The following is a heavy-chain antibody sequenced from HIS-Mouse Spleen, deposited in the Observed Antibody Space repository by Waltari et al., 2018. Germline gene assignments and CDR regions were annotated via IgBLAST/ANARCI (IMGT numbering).Heavy chain of an antibody. Sequence: EVQLVESGGGLVKPGGSLRLSCAASGFTFSSYSMNWVRQAPGKGLEWVSSISSSSSSIYYADSVKGRFTISRDNAKNSLYLQMNSLRAEDTAVYYCARGLGINLLGSFDLWGRGTLVTVSS. J-gene: IGHJ2*01. CDR2: ISSSSSSI. CDR1: GFTFSSYS. D-gene: IGHD2-8*02. CDR3: ARGLGINLLGSFDL. V-gene: IGHV3-21*01.